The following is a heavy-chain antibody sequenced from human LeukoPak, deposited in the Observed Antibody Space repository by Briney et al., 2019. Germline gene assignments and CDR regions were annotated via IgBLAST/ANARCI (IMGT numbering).Heavy chain of an antibody. D-gene: IGHD6-6*01. CDR2: ISSSSSYI. CDR1: GFTFSSYG. J-gene: IGHJ4*02. Sequence: PGRSLRLSCAASGFTFSSYGMHWVRRAPGKGLEWVSSISSSSSYIYYADSVKGRFTISRDNAKNSLYLQMNSLRAEDTAVYYCARAGRSAYFDYWGQGTLVTVSS. V-gene: IGHV3-21*01. CDR3: ARAGRSAYFDY.